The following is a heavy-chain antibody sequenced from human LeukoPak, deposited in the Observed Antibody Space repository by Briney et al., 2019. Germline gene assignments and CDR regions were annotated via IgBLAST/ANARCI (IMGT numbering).Heavy chain of an antibody. CDR1: GFTVSSYY. CDR3: ARGIDY. Sequence: HAGGSLRLSCAASGFTVSSYYMNWVRQAPGKGLEWVSVIYTGGGRYYADFVRGRFTISRDTSRNMVFLQMNSLRVEDTAVYYCARGIDYWGRGTLVTVSS. J-gene: IGHJ4*02. V-gene: IGHV3-53*01. CDR2: IYTGGGR.